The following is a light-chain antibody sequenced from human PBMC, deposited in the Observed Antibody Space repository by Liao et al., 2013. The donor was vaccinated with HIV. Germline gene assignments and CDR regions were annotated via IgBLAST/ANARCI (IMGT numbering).Light chain of an antibody. Sequence: SYDLTQPPSVSVSPGQTASITCSGDKLGDRYPCWYQQKPGQSPLLVIYKGTKRPSGIPERFSGSQSGNTVTLTISGTQTLDEADYYCQAWDSATDVAFGGGTKLTVL. CDR2: KGT. V-gene: IGLV3-1*01. CDR3: QAWDSATDVA. J-gene: IGLJ2*01. CDR1: KLGDRY.